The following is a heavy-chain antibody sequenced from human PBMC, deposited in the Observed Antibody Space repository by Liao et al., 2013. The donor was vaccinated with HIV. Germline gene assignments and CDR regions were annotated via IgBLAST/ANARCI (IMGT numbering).Heavy chain of an antibody. Sequence: QVQVQESGPGLVKPSQTLSLTCTVSGGSISGGSYYWSWIRQPAGKGLEWIGRIYTSGSANYNPSLKSRVTISVDTSKNQFSLKLSSVTAADTAVYYCARDDSSGWYDWYFDLWGRGTLVTVSS. CDR3: ARDDSSGWYDWYFDL. CDR2: IYTSGSA. CDR1: GGSISGGSYY. J-gene: IGHJ2*01. D-gene: IGHD6-19*01. V-gene: IGHV4-61*02.